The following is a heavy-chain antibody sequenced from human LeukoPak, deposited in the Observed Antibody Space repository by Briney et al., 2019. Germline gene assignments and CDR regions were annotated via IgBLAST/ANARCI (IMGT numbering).Heavy chain of an antibody. CDR2: ISGYNGNT. Sequence: ASVKVSCKASDYTYTSYGISWVRQAPGQGLEWMGWISGYNGNTNYAQKFQARVTMTTDTSTTTAYMELSSLRSEDTAVYYCARVWRYYYGSGSYWSPYYYYGMDVWGQGTTVTVSS. D-gene: IGHD3-10*01. CDR1: DYTYTSYG. J-gene: IGHJ6*02. CDR3: ARVWRYYYGSGSYWSPYYYYGMDV. V-gene: IGHV1-18*01.